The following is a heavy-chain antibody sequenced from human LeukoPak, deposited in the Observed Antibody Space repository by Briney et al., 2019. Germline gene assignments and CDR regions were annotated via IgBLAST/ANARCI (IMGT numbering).Heavy chain of an antibody. V-gene: IGHV3-30-3*01. J-gene: IGHJ4*02. CDR1: GFTFSSYA. CDR3: AGAAYASSLDY. D-gene: IGHD6-13*01. Sequence: PGGSLRLSCVASGFTFSSYAMYWVRQAPGKGLEWVAVISYDGSNKFYADSVKGRFTISRDNSKNTLYLQMNSLRGEDTAVYYCAGAAYASSLDYWAREPWSLSPQ. CDR2: ISYDGSNK.